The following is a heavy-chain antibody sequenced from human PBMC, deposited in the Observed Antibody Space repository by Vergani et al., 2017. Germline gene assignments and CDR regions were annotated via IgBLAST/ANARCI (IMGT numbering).Heavy chain of an antibody. Sequence: QVQLVESGGGVVQPGRSLRLSCAASGFTFSSYGMHWVRQAPGKGLEWVAVISYDGSNKYYADSVKGRFTISRDNSKNTLYLQMNSLRAEDTAVYYCAKDAGIAAAGNALDIWGQGTMVTVSS. CDR3: AKDAGIAAAGNALDI. CDR2: ISYDGSNK. D-gene: IGHD6-13*01. J-gene: IGHJ3*02. CDR1: GFTFSSYG. V-gene: IGHV3-30*18.